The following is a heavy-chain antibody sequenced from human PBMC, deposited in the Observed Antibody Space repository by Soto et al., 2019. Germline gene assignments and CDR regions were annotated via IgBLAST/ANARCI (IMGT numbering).Heavy chain of an antibody. CDR2: IVPIYGTR. J-gene: IGHJ6*02. CDR1: GGTFSRYA. V-gene: IGHV1-69*01. Sequence: QVQLVQSGAEVKKPGSSVKVSCKASGGTFSRYAFSWVRQAPGQGLEWMGGIVPIYGTRGFAQKFQGRLTITADEPTRTAYMELSSLRSEDTAVYYCARDLDYYGSGSHYYYGMGVWGQETTVTVSS. D-gene: IGHD3-10*01. CDR3: ARDLDYYGSGSHYYYGMGV.